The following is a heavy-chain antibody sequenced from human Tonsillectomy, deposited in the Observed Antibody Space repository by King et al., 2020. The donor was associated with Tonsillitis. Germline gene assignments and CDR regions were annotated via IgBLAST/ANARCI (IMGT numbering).Heavy chain of an antibody. Sequence: VQLVESGGGLIQAGGSLRLSCAASGFTFNNFAMSWVRQAPGQGLEWVSGVSGSGGTTYYADFVKGRFIISRDNAKKTLFLRMNSLRVEDTAVYYCAKAHEDIVLVTSYGSEWYGMDVWGQGTTVTVSS. J-gene: IGHJ6*02. CDR2: VSGSGGTT. CDR1: GFTFNNFA. D-gene: IGHD2-2*01. CDR3: AKAHEDIVLVTSYGSEWYGMDV. V-gene: IGHV3-23*04.